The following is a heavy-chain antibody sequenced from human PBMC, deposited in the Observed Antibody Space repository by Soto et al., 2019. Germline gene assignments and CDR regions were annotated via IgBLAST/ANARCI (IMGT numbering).Heavy chain of an antibody. CDR2: IYYSGST. CDR1: GGSISSYY. CDR3: ARDMPSAAGTAYHYYYYYGMDV. Sequence: SETLSLTCTVSGGSISSYYWSWIRQPPGKGLEWIGYIYYSGSTNYNPSLKSRVTISVDTSKNQFSLKLSSVTAADTAVYYCARDMPSAAGTAYHYYYYYGMDVWGQGTTVTVSS. J-gene: IGHJ6*02. D-gene: IGHD6-13*01. V-gene: IGHV4-59*01.